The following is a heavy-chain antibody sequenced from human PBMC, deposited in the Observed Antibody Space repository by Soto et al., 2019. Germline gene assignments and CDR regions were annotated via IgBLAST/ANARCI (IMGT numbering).Heavy chain of an antibody. D-gene: IGHD5-18*01. CDR1: GGSFSGYY. V-gene: IGHV4-34*01. CDR3: ASRGYSYGYYYYYGMDV. J-gene: IGHJ6*02. Sequence: QVQLQQWGAGLLKPSETLSLTCAVYGGSFSGYYWSWIRQPPGKGLEWIGEINHSGSTNYNPSLKRRVTISVDTSKNQFSLKLSSVTAADTAVYYCASRGYSYGYYYYYGMDVWGQGTTVTVSS. CDR2: INHSGST.